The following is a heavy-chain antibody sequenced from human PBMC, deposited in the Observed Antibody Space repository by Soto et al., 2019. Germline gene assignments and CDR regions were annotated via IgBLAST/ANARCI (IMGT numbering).Heavy chain of an antibody. D-gene: IGHD6-13*01. J-gene: IGHJ3*02. CDR2: IYPGDSDT. Sequence: PGESLKISCKGSGYSFTSYWIGWVRQMPGKGLEWMGIIYPGDSDTRYSPSFQGQVTISADKSISTAYLQWSSLKASDTAMYYCASGFRLAAAGPFDAFDIWGKGTMVTVSS. CDR1: GYSFTSYW. CDR3: ASGFRLAAAGPFDAFDI. V-gene: IGHV5-51*01.